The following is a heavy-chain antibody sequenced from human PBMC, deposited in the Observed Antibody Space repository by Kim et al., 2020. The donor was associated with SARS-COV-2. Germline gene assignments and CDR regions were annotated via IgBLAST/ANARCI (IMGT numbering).Heavy chain of an antibody. V-gene: IGHV4-34*01. CDR1: GGSFSGYY. J-gene: IGHJ3*02. CDR3: AGGGYCSSTSGHSRVAFDI. D-gene: IGHD2-2*01. CDR2: INHSGST. Sequence: SETLSLSCAVYGGSFSGYYWSWIRQPPGKGPEWIGEINHSGSTNYNPSLKSRVTISVDTSKNQFSLRLSSVTAADTAVYYCAGGGYCSSTSGHSRVAFDIWGQGTMVTVSS.